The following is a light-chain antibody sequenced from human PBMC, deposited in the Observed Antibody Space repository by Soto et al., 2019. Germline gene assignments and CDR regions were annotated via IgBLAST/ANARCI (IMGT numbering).Light chain of an antibody. CDR1: QSLLYSNGYNY. CDR2: LGS. V-gene: IGKV2-28*01. CDR3: MQTLQTPLT. Sequence: DIVMTQSPLSLPVTPGEPASISCRSSQSLLYSNGYNYLDWYLQKPGQSPQLLIYLGSNRASGVPDRVSGSASGTDFALKLSRVEAEDVGVYYCMQTLQTPLTFVGGTKLEIK. J-gene: IGKJ4*01.